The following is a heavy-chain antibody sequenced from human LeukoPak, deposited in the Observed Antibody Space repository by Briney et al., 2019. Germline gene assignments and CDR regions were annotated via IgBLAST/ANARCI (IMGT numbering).Heavy chain of an antibody. D-gene: IGHD1-7*01. CDR1: GFTLSSCG. Sequence: GGSLRLSCAASGFTLSSCGMHWVRQAPGKGLEWVAMISYHGTATYYADSVKGRFTISRDNSKNTLYLQMNSLRAEDTAVYYCAKSEFDNWNYRTANADAFDIWGQGTMVTVSS. V-gene: IGHV3-30*18. CDR2: ISYHGTAT. CDR3: AKSEFDNWNYRTANADAFDI. J-gene: IGHJ3*02.